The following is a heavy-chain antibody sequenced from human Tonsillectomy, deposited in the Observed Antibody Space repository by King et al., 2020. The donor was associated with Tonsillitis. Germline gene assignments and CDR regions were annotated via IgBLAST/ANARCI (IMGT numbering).Heavy chain of an antibody. D-gene: IGHD3-16*01. CDR1: GFAFSSFA. V-gene: IGHV3-23*04. Sequence: VQLVESGGDLVQPGGSLRLSCAASGFAFSSFAMSWVRQAPGKGLEWVSAVSSNGGSTYYADSVKGRFTISRDNSKSTVYLQMNSLRGEDTAVYYCAKESPYGGGRQYYFDYWGQGTLVTVSS. CDR2: VSSNGGST. J-gene: IGHJ4*02. CDR3: AKESPYGGGRQYYFDY.